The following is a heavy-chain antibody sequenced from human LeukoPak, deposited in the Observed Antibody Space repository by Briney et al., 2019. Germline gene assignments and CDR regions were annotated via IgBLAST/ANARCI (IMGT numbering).Heavy chain of an antibody. CDR2: ISYDGSNK. CDR3: ARSPGIAAAGDY. D-gene: IGHD6-13*01. Sequence: PGGSLRLSCAASGFTFSSYGMHWVRQAPGKGLEWVAVISYDGSNKYYADSVKGRFTISRDNSKNTLYPQMNSLRAEDTAVYYCARSPGIAAAGDYWGQGTLVTVSS. V-gene: IGHV3-30*03. CDR1: GFTFSSYG. J-gene: IGHJ4*02.